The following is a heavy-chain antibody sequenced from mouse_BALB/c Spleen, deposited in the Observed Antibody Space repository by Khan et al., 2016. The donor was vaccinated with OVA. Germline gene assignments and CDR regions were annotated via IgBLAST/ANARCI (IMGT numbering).Heavy chain of an antibody. CDR1: GFTFSNYG. V-gene: IGHV5-6*01. D-gene: IGHD1-1*01. CDR3: ARQEGYYGSSYYFDY. Sequence: EVELVESGGDLVKPGGSLKLSCAASGFTFSNYGMSWVRQTPDKRLEWVATISSGGSYTYSPDSVKGRFTISRDNAKKTLYLQMTSLKSEDTAMYYCARQEGYYGSSYYFDYWGQGTTLTGSS. CDR2: ISSGGSYT. J-gene: IGHJ2*01.